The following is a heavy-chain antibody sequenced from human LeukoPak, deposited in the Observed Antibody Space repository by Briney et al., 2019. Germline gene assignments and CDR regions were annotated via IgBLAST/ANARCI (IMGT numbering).Heavy chain of an antibody. CDR2: INYSGNT. V-gene: IGHV4-59*01. Sequence: SETLSLTCTVSGGSIRSYYWSWIRQPPGEGLEWIGYINYSGNTNYNPSLKSRVTISVDTSKNQFSLKLTSVTAADTAVYYCAREERYYDFWRGLGDWGQGTLVTVSS. D-gene: IGHD3-3*01. CDR1: GGSIRSYY. J-gene: IGHJ4*02. CDR3: AREERYYDFWRGLGD.